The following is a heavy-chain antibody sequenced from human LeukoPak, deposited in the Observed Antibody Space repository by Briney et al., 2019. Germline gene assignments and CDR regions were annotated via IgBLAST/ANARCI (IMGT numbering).Heavy chain of an antibody. Sequence: GRAPRISCATPGFTFDDYAMHLVRQTPGKGPEGVSGISWNSGTIGYADSVKGRFTISRDNAKNSLYLQMNSLRAEDTALYYCAKGTSSSWYYFDYWGQGTLVTVSS. CDR3: AKGTSSSWYYFDY. V-gene: IGHV3-9*01. D-gene: IGHD6-13*01. CDR2: ISWNSGTI. CDR1: GFTFDDYA. J-gene: IGHJ4*02.